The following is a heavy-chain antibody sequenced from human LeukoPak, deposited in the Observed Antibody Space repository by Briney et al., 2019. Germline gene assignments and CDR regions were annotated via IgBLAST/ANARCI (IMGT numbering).Heavy chain of an antibody. CDR3: ARDQEQWLVSGGFDY. V-gene: IGHV4-59*01. J-gene: IGHJ4*02. Sequence: SETLSLTCTVSGGSISSYYWSWIRQPAGKGLEWIGYIYYSGSTNYNPSLKSRVTISVDTSKNQFSLKLSSVTTADTAVYYCARDQEQWLVSGGFDYWGQGTLVTVSS. D-gene: IGHD6-19*01. CDR2: IYYSGST. CDR1: GGSISSYY.